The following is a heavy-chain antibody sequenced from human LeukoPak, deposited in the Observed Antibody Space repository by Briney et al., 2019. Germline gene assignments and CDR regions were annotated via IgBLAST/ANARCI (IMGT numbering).Heavy chain of an antibody. J-gene: IGHJ4*02. Sequence: GGSLRLSCAASGFTFSSYAMHWVRQAPGKGLEWVAVISYDGSNKYYADSVKGRFTISRDNSKNTLYLQMNSLRAEDTAVYYCAKHNSRDSSNYYIFNYWGQGILVTVSS. D-gene: IGHD4-11*01. V-gene: IGHV3-30-3*02. CDR3: AKHNSRDSSNYYIFNY. CDR1: GFTFSSYA. CDR2: ISYDGSNK.